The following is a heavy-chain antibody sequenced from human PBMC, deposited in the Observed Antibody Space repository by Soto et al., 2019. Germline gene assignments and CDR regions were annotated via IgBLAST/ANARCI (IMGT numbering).Heavy chain of an antibody. CDR3: ARTTYHDILTGRYYFDD. D-gene: IGHD3-9*01. CDR1: GYTFTSYG. Sequence: ASLKLSCKASGYTFTSYGISWVRQAPGQGLEWMGWISAYNGNTNYAQKLQGRVTMTTDTSTSTAYMELRSLSSDHTAVYYCARTTYHDILTGRYYFDDWGQGTLVTVSS. CDR2: ISAYNGNT. V-gene: IGHV1-18*04. J-gene: IGHJ4*02.